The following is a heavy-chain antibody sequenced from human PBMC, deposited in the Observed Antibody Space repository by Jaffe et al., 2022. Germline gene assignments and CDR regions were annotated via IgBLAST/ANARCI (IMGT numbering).Heavy chain of an antibody. CDR3: ARDDLAAQGLMAY. D-gene: IGHD3-16*01. Sequence: QVQLVQSGAEVKKPGSSVKVSCKASGDAFHSSTINWVRQAPGQGLEWMGGIIPIFNSPNYAQKFQGRVTITADESTTTAYMELSSLRSDDTAVYYCARDDLAAQGLMAYWGQGTLVTVSS. CDR2: IIPIFNSP. V-gene: IGHV1-69*01. J-gene: IGHJ4*02. CDR1: GDAFHSST.